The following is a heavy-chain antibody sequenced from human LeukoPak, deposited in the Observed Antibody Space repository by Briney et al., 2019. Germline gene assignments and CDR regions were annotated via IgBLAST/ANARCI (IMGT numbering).Heavy chain of an antibody. D-gene: IGHD6-13*01. CDR2: IYYNGGT. CDR3: ARDGGSSWYQVDY. J-gene: IGHJ4*02. Sequence: SETLSLTCTVSGGSISRGGYYWSWIRQPPGKGLEWIGYIYYNGGTFYTPSLKSRVTISIDRSENKFALRLNSVTAADTAVYYCARDGGSSWYQVDYWGQGTLVTVSS. CDR1: GGSISRGGYY. V-gene: IGHV4-30-2*01.